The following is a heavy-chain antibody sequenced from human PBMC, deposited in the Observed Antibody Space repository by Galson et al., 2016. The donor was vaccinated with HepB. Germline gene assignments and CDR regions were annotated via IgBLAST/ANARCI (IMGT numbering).Heavy chain of an antibody. D-gene: IGHD2-2*01. CDR3: AKASRDYCFSASCYQFDS. Sequence: SLRLSCAASGLTFRNYVMSWVRQPPGKGLQWVSGLSDAGSSTYYADSVKGRLTISRDNSKNTLFLQLNSLRDEETAIYSCAKASRDYCFSASCYQFDSWGPGTLVTVSS. CDR1: GLTFRNYV. J-gene: IGHJ4*02. CDR2: LSDAGSST. V-gene: IGHV3-23*01.